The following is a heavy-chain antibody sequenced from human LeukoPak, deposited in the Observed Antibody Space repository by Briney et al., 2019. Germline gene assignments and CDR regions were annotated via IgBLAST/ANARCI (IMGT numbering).Heavy chain of an antibody. J-gene: IGHJ6*03. CDR1: GYSISSGYY. CDR3: ARAASGSQGAYYYYMDV. Sequence: SETLSLTCTVSGYSISSGYYWGWIRQPPGKGLEWIGSIYHSGSTYYNPSLKSRVTISVDTSKNQFSLKLSSVTAADTAVYYCARAASGSQGAYYYYMDVWGKGTTVTVSS. D-gene: IGHD1-26*01. CDR2: IYHSGST. V-gene: IGHV4-38-2*02.